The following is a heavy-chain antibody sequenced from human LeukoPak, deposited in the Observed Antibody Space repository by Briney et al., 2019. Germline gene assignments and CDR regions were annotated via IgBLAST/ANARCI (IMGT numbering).Heavy chain of an antibody. V-gene: IGHV4-61*08. CDR1: GGSISSGGYY. D-gene: IGHD1-1*01. CDR2: IYYSGST. J-gene: IGHJ3*02. CDR3: AREPHPRGLEIGAFDI. Sequence: SETLSLTCTVSGGSISSGGYYWTWIRQPPGKGLEGIGYIYYSGSTNHNPSLKSRVPVSVDTSKNQFSLKLNSVTAADTAVYYCAREPHPRGLEIGAFDIWGQGTMVTVSS.